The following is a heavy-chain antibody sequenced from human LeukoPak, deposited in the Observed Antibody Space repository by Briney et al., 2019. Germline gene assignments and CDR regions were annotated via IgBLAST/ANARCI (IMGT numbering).Heavy chain of an antibody. Sequence: GGSLRLSCAASGFIFSSHSMNWVRQAPGKGLEWVSGISGSGGSTYYADSVKGRFTISRDTSKNTLSLQMNSLRADDTAVYYCAKDTDGYNLFDYWGQGTLVTVSS. CDR3: AKDTDGYNLFDY. V-gene: IGHV3-23*01. CDR2: ISGSGGST. CDR1: GFIFSSHS. D-gene: IGHD5-24*01. J-gene: IGHJ4*02.